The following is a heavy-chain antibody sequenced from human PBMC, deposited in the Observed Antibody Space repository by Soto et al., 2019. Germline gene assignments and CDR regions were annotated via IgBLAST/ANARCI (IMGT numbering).Heavy chain of an antibody. D-gene: IGHD1-26*01. CDR1: GFTFSSYA. CDR2: ISYDGSNK. CDR3: ARQWEPTGGEFIAFDY. J-gene: IGHJ4*02. Sequence: GGSLRLSCAASGFTFSSYAMHWVRQAPGKGLEWVAVISYDGSNKYYADSVKGRFTISRDNSKNTLYLQMNSLRAEDTAVYYCARQWEPTGGEFIAFDYWGQGTLVTVSS. V-gene: IGHV3-30-3*01.